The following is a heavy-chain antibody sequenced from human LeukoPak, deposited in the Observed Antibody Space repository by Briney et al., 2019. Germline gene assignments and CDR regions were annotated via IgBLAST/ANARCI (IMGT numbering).Heavy chain of an antibody. V-gene: IGHV3-30*18. Sequence: GGSLRLSCAASGFTFSSYDMHWVRQAPGKGLEWVAVISYDGSNKYYADSVKGRFTISRDNSKNTLYLQMNSLRAEDTAVYYCAKVADCSSTSCYTLDYWGQGTLVTVSS. J-gene: IGHJ4*02. CDR2: ISYDGSNK. D-gene: IGHD2-2*02. CDR1: GFTFSSYD. CDR3: AKVADCSSTSCYTLDY.